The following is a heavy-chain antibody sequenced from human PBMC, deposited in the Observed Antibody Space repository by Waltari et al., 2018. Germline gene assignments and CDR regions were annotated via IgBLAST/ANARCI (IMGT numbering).Heavy chain of an antibody. J-gene: IGHJ4*02. D-gene: IGHD3-22*01. CDR1: GFTVHSNY. Sequence: EVKLVETGGGLIQPGGSLRLSCAASGFTVHSNYMSWVRQAPGKGLQWVSLSYSDGSTYYADSVKGRFTISRDKSKNTLYLQMNSLRAEDTAVYYCAREAGGYDSRGYFDYWGQGTMVTVSS. CDR3: AREAGGYDSRGYFDY. CDR2: SYSDGST. V-gene: IGHV3-53*02.